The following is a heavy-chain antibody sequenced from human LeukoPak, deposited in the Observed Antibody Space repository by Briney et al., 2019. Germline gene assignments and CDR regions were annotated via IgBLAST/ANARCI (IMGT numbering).Heavy chain of an antibody. V-gene: IGHV3-48*04. CDR3: ARDLQPDSGSYSIDY. CDR2: ISSSSSTI. CDR1: GFTFSSYS. Sequence: GGSLRLSCAASGFTFSSYSMNWVRQAPGKGLEWVSYISSSSSTIYYADSVKGRFTISRDNAKNSLYLQMNSLRAEDTAVYYCARDLQPDSGSYSIDYWGQGTLVTVSS. J-gene: IGHJ4*02. D-gene: IGHD1-26*01.